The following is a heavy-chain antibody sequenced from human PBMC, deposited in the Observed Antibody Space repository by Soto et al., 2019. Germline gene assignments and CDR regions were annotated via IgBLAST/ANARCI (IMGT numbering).Heavy chain of an antibody. CDR3: ARGPAQFDP. CDR1: GVSLSSLV. Sequence: SVKVSCKDSGVSLSSLVISWLRQAPGQGPEWMGGINPMLGVANFAQKFQDRVTITADESTTTAYMELSSLRSEDTAVYYCARGPAQFDPWGQGTLVTVSS. D-gene: IGHD2-2*01. CDR2: INPMLGVA. V-gene: IGHV1-69*10. J-gene: IGHJ5*02.